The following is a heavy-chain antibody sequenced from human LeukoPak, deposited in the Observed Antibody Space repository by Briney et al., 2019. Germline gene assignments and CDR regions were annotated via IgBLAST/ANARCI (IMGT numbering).Heavy chain of an antibody. V-gene: IGHV3-7*01. Sequence: GRSLRLSCAVSGFNVRNNWMSWVRLAPGKGLEYVANINQDESQKYYVDSVEGRFTISKDNAKNSLNLQMNSLRAEDTGVYYCARDNYDIRGQGTLVTVSS. CDR1: GFNVRNNW. CDR3: ARDNYDI. D-gene: IGHD3-9*01. CDR2: INQDESQK. J-gene: IGHJ4*02.